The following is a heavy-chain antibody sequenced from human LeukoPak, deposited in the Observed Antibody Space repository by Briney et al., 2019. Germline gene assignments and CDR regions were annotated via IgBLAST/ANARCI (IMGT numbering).Heavy chain of an antibody. V-gene: IGHV1-18*01. Sequence: ASVKVSCKASGYTFTSYGISWVRQAPGQGLEWMGWISAYNGNTNYAQKLQGRVTMTTDTSTSTAYMELRSLRSDDTAVYYCARGEAGPAVVNYYYYYYGMDVWGQGTTVTVSS. J-gene: IGHJ6*02. D-gene: IGHD2-21*01. CDR1: GYTFTSYG. CDR2: ISAYNGNT. CDR3: ARGEAGPAVVNYYYYYYGMDV.